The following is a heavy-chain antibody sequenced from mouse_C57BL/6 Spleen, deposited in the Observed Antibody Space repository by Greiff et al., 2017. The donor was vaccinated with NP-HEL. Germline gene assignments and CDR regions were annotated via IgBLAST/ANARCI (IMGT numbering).Heavy chain of an antibody. V-gene: IGHV1-52*01. Sequence: VQLQQPGAELVKPGASVKLSCKASGYTFTSYWMHWVKQRPIQGLEWIGNIDPSDSETHYNQKFKDKATLTVDKSSSTAYMQLSSLTSEDSAVYYCARGTDDEGYAMDYWGQGTSVTVSS. D-gene: IGHD2-12*01. J-gene: IGHJ4*01. CDR2: IDPSDSET. CDR1: GYTFTSYW. CDR3: ARGTDDEGYAMDY.